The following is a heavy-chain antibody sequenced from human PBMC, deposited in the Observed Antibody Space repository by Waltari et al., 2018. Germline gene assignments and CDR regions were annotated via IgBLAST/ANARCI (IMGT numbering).Heavy chain of an antibody. CDR2: IYYSGST. CDR1: GGSISSSSYY. D-gene: IGHD4-4*01. Sequence: QLQLQESGPGLVKPSETLSLTCTVSGGSISSSSYYWGWIRQPPGKGLEWIGSIYYSGSTYYNPSLKSRVTRSVDTSKNQFSLKLSSVTAADTAVYYCARHSKDDYSNYWFDPWGQGTLVTVSS. CDR3: ARHSKDDYSNYWFDP. J-gene: IGHJ5*02. V-gene: IGHV4-39*01.